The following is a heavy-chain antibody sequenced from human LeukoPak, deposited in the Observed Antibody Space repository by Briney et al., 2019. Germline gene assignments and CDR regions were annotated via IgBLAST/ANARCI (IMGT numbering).Heavy chain of an antibody. CDR2: ISDNA. J-gene: IGHJ4*02. CDR1: GFTLSSYA. CDR3: VKAIRPFNSGNYYSCLDY. D-gene: IGHD3-22*01. Sequence: GGSLRLSCAASGFTLSSYAMSWVRQTPGKGLEWVSTISDNAYYADSAKGRFTISRDNSKNTLHLQMNSLGAEDTALYYCVKAIRPFNSGNYYSCLDYWGQGSLVTVSS. V-gene: IGHV3-23*01.